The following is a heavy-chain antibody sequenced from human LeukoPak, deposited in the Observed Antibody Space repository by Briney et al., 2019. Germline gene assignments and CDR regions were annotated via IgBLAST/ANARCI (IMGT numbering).Heavy chain of an antibody. CDR3: ARETLGYCSGGSCYAFDY. Sequence: GGSLKLSCAASGFTFSSYWMSWVRQAPGKGLERVANIKQDGSEKYYVDSVKGRFTISRDNAKNSLYLQMNSLRAEDTAVYYCARETLGYCSGGSCYAFDYWGQGTLVTVSS. D-gene: IGHD2-15*01. J-gene: IGHJ4*02. V-gene: IGHV3-7*01. CDR2: IKQDGSEK. CDR1: GFTFSSYW.